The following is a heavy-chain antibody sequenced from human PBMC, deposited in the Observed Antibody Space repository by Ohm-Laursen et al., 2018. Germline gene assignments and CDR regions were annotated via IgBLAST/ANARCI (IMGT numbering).Heavy chain of an antibody. CDR3: AKDIRYQLLYMDY. V-gene: IGHV3-9*01. CDR1: GFTFDDYA. D-gene: IGHD2-2*02. J-gene: IGHJ4*02. Sequence: SLRLSCAASGFTFDDYAMHWVRQAPGKGLEWVSGISWNSGSIGYADSVKGRFTISRDNAKNSPYLQMNSLRAEDTALYYCAKDIRYQLLYMDYWGQGTLVTVSS. CDR2: ISWNSGSI.